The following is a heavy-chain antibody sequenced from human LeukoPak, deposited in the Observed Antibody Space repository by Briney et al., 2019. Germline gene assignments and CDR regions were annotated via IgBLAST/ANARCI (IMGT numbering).Heavy chain of an antibody. CDR3: VKDGLMRFFDY. V-gene: IGHV3-7*01. CDR1: GFTFSSIW. CDR2: IKHDGSET. Sequence: PGGSLRLSCAASGFTFSSIWMSWVRQAPGKGLEWVANIKHDGSETNYVDSVKGRFSISRDNAKNSLHLQMNSLRVEDTAVYYCVKDGLMRFFDYWGQGTLVTVSS. J-gene: IGHJ4*02. D-gene: IGHD2-8*01.